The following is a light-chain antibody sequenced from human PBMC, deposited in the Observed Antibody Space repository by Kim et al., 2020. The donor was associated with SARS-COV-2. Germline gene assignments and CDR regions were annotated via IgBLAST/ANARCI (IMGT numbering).Light chain of an antibody. CDR2: DVS. Sequence: QSALTQPASVSGSPGQSITISCTGTSSDVGGYNYVSWYQQHPGKAPKLMIYDVSNRPSGVSNRFPGSKSGNTASLTISGLQAEDEADYYCSSNTSSITLPYVFGTGTKVTVL. CDR3: SSNTSSITLPYV. V-gene: IGLV2-14*03. J-gene: IGLJ1*01. CDR1: SSDVGGYNY.